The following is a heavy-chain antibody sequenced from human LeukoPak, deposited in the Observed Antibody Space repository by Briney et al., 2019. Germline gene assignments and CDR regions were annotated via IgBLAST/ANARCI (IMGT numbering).Heavy chain of an antibody. CDR2: IIPIFGTA. Sequence: SVKVSCKASGGTFSSYAISWVRQAPGQGLEWVGGIIPIFGTANYAQKFQGRVTITADESTSTAYMELSSLRSEDTAVYYCARRPSGSYYIGTAFDIWGQGTMVTVSS. D-gene: IGHD1-26*01. J-gene: IGHJ3*02. V-gene: IGHV1-69*13. CDR1: GGTFSSYA. CDR3: ARRPSGSYYIGTAFDI.